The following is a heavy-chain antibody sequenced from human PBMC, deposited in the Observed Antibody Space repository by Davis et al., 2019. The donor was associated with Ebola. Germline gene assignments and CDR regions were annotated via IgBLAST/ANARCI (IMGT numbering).Heavy chain of an antibody. CDR3: ATGKYSDRLEY. D-gene: IGHD2-21*01. Sequence: GGSLRLSCAASGFTFRTYWMSWVRQAPGKGLEWVANIKEDGSEKFYVDSLKGRFAISRDNSKNTLFLQMNSLTGEDTAVYYCATGKYSDRLEYWGQGTLVTVSS. J-gene: IGHJ4*02. CDR2: IKEDGSEK. V-gene: IGHV3-7*01. CDR1: GFTFRTYW.